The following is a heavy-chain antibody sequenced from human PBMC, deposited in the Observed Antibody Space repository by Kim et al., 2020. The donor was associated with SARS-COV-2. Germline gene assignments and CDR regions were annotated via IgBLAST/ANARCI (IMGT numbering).Heavy chain of an antibody. Sequence: YYSPSLMRGVTISVTTSKTQFSLKLSSVTAADAAVYYCARGDGYNRPFDYWGQGTLVTVSS. D-gene: IGHD5-12*01. V-gene: IGHV4-39*01. CDR3: ARGDGYNRPFDY. J-gene: IGHJ4*02.